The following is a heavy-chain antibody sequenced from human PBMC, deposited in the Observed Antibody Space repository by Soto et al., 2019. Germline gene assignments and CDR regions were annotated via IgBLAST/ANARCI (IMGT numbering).Heavy chain of an antibody. V-gene: IGHV4-59*01. CDR1: GGSISSYY. D-gene: IGHD2-15*01. CDR3: ARDTPPYCSGGSCYSDDGMDV. J-gene: IGHJ6*02. CDR2: IYYSGST. Sequence: SETLSLTCTVSGGSISSYYWSWIRQPPGKGLEWIGYIYYSGSTNYNPSLKSRVTISVDTSKNQFSLKLSSVTAADTAVYYCARDTPPYCSGGSCYSDDGMDVWGQGTTVTVSS.